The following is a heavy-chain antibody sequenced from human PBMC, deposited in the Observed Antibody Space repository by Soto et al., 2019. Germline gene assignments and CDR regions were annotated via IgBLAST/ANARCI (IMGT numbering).Heavy chain of an antibody. J-gene: IGHJ6*02. V-gene: IGHV1-69*01. CDR1: GGTFSSYA. CDR3: ARVSDYVWGSYRSAYYGMDV. D-gene: IGHD3-16*01. Sequence: QVQLVQSGAEVKKPGSSVKVSCKASGGTFSSYAISWVRQAPGQGLEWMGGIIPIFGTANYAQKFQGRVTITADESTSIAYMELSSLRSEDTAVYYCARVSDYVWGSYRSAYYGMDVWGQGTTVTVSS. CDR2: IIPIFGTA.